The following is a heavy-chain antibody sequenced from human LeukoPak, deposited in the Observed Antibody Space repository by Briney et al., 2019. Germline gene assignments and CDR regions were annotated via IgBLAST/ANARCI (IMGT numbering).Heavy chain of an antibody. Sequence: SETLSLTRAVYGGSFSGYSWSWIRQPPGKGLDWTGEINHSGSTNYNPSLKSRVTISVDTSTNQFSLKLSSVTAADTAGYYCARVASGTGYFDYWGQGTLVTVSS. CDR3: ARVASGTGYFDY. V-gene: IGHV4-34*01. D-gene: IGHD1-1*01. J-gene: IGHJ4*02. CDR2: INHSGST. CDR1: GGSFSGYS.